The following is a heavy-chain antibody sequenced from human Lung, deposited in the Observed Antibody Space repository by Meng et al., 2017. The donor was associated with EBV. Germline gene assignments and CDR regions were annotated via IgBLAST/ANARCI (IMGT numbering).Heavy chain of an antibody. J-gene: IGHJ5*02. CDR1: GGSLSGYY. D-gene: IGHD3-9*01. Sequence: WRGLLLMTQHTLSLTCAVYGGSLSGYYWSGVRQPPGKGLEWIGKIKHSGSTNYNPSLKSRVTISVDTSKNQFSLKLSSVTAADTAVYYCARGRGDDILTGYRYNWFDPWGQGTLVTVSP. CDR2: IKHSGST. V-gene: IGHV4-34*01. CDR3: ARGRGDDILTGYRYNWFDP.